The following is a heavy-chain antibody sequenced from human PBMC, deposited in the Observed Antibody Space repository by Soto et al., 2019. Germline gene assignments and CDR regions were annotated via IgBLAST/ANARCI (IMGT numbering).Heavy chain of an antibody. V-gene: IGHV3-23*01. CDR1: GFTFSSYA. Sequence: PGESLKISCAASGFTFSSYAMSWVRQAPGKGLEWVSAISGSGGSTYYADSVKGRFTISRDNSKNTLYLQMNSLRAEDTAVYYCAKQPLDYGSGSYYNWWGQGTLVTVSS. CDR3: AKQPLDYGSGSYYNW. CDR2: ISGSGGST. D-gene: IGHD3-10*01. J-gene: IGHJ4*02.